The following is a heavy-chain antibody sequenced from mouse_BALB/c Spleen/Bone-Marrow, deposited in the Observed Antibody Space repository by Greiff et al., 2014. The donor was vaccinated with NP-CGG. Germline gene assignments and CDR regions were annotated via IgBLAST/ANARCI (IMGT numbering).Heavy chain of an antibody. CDR3: ARNWVYSDY. Sequence: VQLVESGAELVKPGAPVKLSCRASGYTFTSYWMNWVKQRPGRGLEWIGRIDPSDSETHYNQKFKDKATLTVDKSSSTAYVQLSSLTSEDSAVYYCARNWVYSDYWGQGTTLTVPS. D-gene: IGHD4-1*01. J-gene: IGHJ2*01. CDR2: IDPSDSET. CDR1: GYTFTSYW. V-gene: IGHV1-69*02.